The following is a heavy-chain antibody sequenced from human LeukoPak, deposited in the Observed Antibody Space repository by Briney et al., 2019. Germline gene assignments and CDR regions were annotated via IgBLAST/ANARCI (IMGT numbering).Heavy chain of an antibody. D-gene: IGHD3-22*01. J-gene: IGHJ3*02. V-gene: IGHV1-18*01. CDR2: ISAYNGNT. Sequence: VASVKVSCKASGYTFTSYGISWVRQAPGQGLEWMGWISAYNGNTNYAQKLQGRVTMTTDTSTSTAYMELRSLRSDDTAVYYCARDLGIQSYYYDSSGYVDAFDIWGQGTMVTVSS. CDR1: GYTFTSYG. CDR3: ARDLGIQSYYYDSSGYVDAFDI.